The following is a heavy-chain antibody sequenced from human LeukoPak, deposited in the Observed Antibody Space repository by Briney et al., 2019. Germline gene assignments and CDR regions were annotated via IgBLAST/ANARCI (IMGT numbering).Heavy chain of an antibody. V-gene: IGHV3-9*01. CDR1: GFTFDDYA. Sequence: PGGSLRLSCAASGFTFDDYAMHWVRQAPGKGLEWVSGISWNSGSIGYADSVKGRFTISRDNAKNSLYLQMNSLRAEDTALYYCAKAGQWELSPSYFDYWGQGTLVTVSS. D-gene: IGHD1-26*01. J-gene: IGHJ4*02. CDR2: ISWNSGSI. CDR3: AKAGQWELSPSYFDY.